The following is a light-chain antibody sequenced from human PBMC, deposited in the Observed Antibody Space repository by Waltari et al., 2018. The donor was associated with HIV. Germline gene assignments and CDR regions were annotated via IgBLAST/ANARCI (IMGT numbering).Light chain of an antibody. CDR2: EVT. Sequence: QSALTQPASVSWAPGQSITIPCTGTSSDVDGYNYVSWYQQHPGKAPKLMIYEVTNRPSGVSNRFSGSKSANTASLTISGLQAEDEADYYCSSYTTSSTLVFGGGTKVTVL. CDR1: SSDVDGYNY. V-gene: IGLV2-14*01. CDR3: SSYTTSSTLV. J-gene: IGLJ2*01.